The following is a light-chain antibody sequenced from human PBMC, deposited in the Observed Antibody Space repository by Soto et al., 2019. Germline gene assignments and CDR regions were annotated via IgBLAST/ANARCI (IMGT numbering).Light chain of an antibody. CDR1: SGHSSYA. J-gene: IGLJ2*01. Sequence: QSVLTQSPSASASLGASVKLTCTLSSGHSSYAIAWHQQQPEKAPRYLMKLNSDGSHSKGDGIPDRFSGSSSGAERYLTISSLQSEDEAYYFCQTWGTGIVVFGGGTKVTVL. CDR3: QTWGTGIVV. V-gene: IGLV4-69*01. CDR2: LNSDGSH.